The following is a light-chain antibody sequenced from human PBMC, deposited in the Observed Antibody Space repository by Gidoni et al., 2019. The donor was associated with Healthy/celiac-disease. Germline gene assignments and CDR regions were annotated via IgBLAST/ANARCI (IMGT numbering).Light chain of an antibody. CDR3: SSYTSSSTVV. J-gene: IGLJ2*01. V-gene: IGLV2-14*01. CDR1: SSDVGGYNY. CDR2: DVS. Sequence: SALTKPASVSGSPGQSIPISCTGTSSDVGGYNYVSWYQQHPGKAPKLMIYDVSNRPSGVSNRFSGSKSGNTASLTISGLQAEDEADYYCSSYTSSSTVVFGGGTKLTVL.